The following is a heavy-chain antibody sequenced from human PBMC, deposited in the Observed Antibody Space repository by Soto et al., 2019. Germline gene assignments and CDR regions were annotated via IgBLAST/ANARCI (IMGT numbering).Heavy chain of an antibody. CDR3: ATTYSMDV. Sequence: WVPLRLSCVPGAFTFSTYAMTWVRQAPGKGLECVSAISGSGGSKYYADSVKGRFTISRDNSKNTLYLQMSSPRPEDTAGYYCATTYSMDVWGRGPTVIVSS. CDR2: ISGSGGSK. V-gene: IGHV3-23*01. J-gene: IGHJ6*04. D-gene: IGHD4-4*01. CDR1: AFTFSTYA.